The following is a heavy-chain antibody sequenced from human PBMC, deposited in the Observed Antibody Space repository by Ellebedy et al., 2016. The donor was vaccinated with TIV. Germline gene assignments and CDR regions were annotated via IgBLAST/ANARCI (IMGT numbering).Heavy chain of an antibody. Sequence: SLKISXAASGFTFDDSAMHWVRQAPGKGLEWVSGISWNSGSIAYADSVKGRFTISRDNAKNSLYLQMNSLRVEDTALYYCAKGVYCSSTTCPLDYWGQGTLVTVSS. CDR3: AKGVYCSSTTCPLDY. CDR2: ISWNSGSI. J-gene: IGHJ4*02. V-gene: IGHV3-9*01. CDR1: GFTFDDSA. D-gene: IGHD2-2*01.